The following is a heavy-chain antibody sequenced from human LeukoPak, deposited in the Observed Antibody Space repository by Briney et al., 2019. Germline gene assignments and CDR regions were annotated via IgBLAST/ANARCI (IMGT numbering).Heavy chain of an antibody. CDR2: ISSSSSYI. J-gene: IGHJ4*02. Sequence: GGSLRLSCAASGFTFSSYSMNWVRQAPGKGLEWVSSISSSSSYIYYADSVKGRFTISRDNAKNSLYLQMNSLRAEDAAVYYCARDYYDNSGSLDYWGQGTLVTVSS. V-gene: IGHV3-21*01. D-gene: IGHD3-22*01. CDR1: GFTFSSYS. CDR3: ARDYYDNSGSLDY.